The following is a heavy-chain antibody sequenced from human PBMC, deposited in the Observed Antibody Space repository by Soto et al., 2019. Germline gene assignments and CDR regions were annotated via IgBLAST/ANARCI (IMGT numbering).Heavy chain of an antibody. CDR1: GFTFNNYA. V-gene: IGHV3-30*18. D-gene: IGHD3-16*02. CDR3: AKTIGLRLGELSPDF. CDR2: ISYDGSKQ. J-gene: IGHJ4*02. Sequence: QVHLVESGGGVVQPGRSLRLSCAASGFTFNNYAFHWVRQAPGKGLEGVALISYDGSKQYYGDSVQGRFTMSRDNSKNTLFLQMNSLRPEDTAVYYCAKTIGLRLGELSPDFWGQGTLVTVSS.